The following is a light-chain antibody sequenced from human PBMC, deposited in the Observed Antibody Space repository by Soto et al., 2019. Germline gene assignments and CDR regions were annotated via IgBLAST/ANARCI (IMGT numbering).Light chain of an antibody. CDR3: CSYAGSSTYV. CDR2: EGS. Sequence: QSVLTQLASVSGSPGQSITISCTGTSSDVGNYDLVSWYQQLPGKAPKFILYEGSKRPSGVSNRFSGSKSGNTASLTISGLQAEDEADYYCCSYAGSSTYVFGTGTKVTVL. J-gene: IGLJ1*01. V-gene: IGLV2-23*01. CDR1: SSDVGNYDL.